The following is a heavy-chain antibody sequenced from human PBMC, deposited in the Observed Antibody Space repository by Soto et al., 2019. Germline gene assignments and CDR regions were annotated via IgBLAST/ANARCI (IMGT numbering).Heavy chain of an antibody. V-gene: IGHV3-73*01. CDR1: GFTFSGSA. D-gene: IGHD3-10*01. Sequence: GGSLRLSCAASGFTFSGSAMHWVRQASGKGLEWVGRIRSKANSYATAYAASVKGRFTISRDDSKNTAYLQMNSLKTEDTAEYYCTRLPDYDGSGSTDHDAIDIWGQGTMVTVSS. CDR2: IRSKANSYAT. J-gene: IGHJ3*02. CDR3: TRLPDYDGSGSTDHDAIDI.